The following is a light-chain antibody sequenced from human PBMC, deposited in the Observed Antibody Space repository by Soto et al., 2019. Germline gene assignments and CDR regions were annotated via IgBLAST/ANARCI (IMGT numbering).Light chain of an antibody. J-gene: IGKJ1*01. CDR1: QTISSW. Sequence: DIQMTQSPSTLSGSVGGRVTITCRASQTISSWLAWYQQKPGKAPKLLIYKASTLKSGVPSRFSGSGSGTEFTLTISSLQPDDFATYYCQQYNSYSEAFGQGTKVELK. V-gene: IGKV1-5*03. CDR2: KAS. CDR3: QQYNSYSEA.